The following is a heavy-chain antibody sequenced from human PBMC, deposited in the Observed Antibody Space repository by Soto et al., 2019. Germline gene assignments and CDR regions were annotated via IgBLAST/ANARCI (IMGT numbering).Heavy chain of an antibody. CDR1: GGSISSSNW. CDR2: IHHSGST. CDR3: ASTYYSDTSGYYSLGD. V-gene: IGHV4-4*02. D-gene: IGHD3-22*01. Sequence: QVQLQESGPGLVKPSGTLSFTCAVSGGSISSSNWWSWVRQSPGKGLEWIGEIHHSGSTNYNPSLKSRVTISVDKSKNQFSLKLSSVTAADTAVYYCASTYYSDTSGYYSLGDWGQGTPVTVSS. J-gene: IGHJ4*02.